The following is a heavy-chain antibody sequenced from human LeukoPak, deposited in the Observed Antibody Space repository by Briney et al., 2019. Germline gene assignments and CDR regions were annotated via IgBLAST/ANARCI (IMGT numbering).Heavy chain of an antibody. V-gene: IGHV4-34*01. CDR3: ARGRGITIFGVVISYWFDP. J-gene: IGHJ5*02. CDR1: GGSFSGYY. CDR2: INHSGST. D-gene: IGHD3-3*01. Sequence: SETLSLTCAVYGGSFSGYYWSWIRQPPGKGLEWIGEINHSGSTNYNPSLKSRVTISVDTSKNQFSLKLSSATAADTAVYYCARGRGITIFGVVISYWFDPWGQGALVTVSS.